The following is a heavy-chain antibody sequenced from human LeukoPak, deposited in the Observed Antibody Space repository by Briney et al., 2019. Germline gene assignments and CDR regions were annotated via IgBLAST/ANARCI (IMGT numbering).Heavy chain of an antibody. D-gene: IGHD3-22*01. J-gene: IGHJ4*02. CDR2: IIPIFGTA. V-gene: IGHV1-69*05. Sequence: ASVKVSCKASGGTFSSYAISWVRQAPGQGLEWMGRIIPIFGTANYAQKFQGRVTITTDESTSTAYMELSSLRSEDTAVYYCARGRGSSGYHGSDYWGQGTLVTVSS. CDR3: ARGRGSSGYHGSDY. CDR1: GGTFSSYA.